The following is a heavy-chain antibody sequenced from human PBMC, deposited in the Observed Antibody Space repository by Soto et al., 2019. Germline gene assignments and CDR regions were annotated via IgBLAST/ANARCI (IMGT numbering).Heavy chain of an antibody. Sequence: PSETLSLTCTVSGDSISSSSYYWGWIRQPPGKGLEWIGSIYYSGSTYYNPSLKSRVTISVDTSKNQFSLKLSSVTAADTAVYYCASPVPGGSLLLAYFHYWGQGTLVTVSS. J-gene: IGHJ1*01. V-gene: IGHV4-39*01. CDR3: ASPVPGGSLLLAYFHY. D-gene: IGHD2-15*01. CDR2: IYYSGST. CDR1: GDSISSSSYY.